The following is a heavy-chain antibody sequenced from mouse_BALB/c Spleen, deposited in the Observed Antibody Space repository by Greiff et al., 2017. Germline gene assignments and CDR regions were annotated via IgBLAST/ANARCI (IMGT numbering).Heavy chain of an antibody. Sequence: VKLMESGPGLVAPSQSLSITCTVSGFSLTSYDISWIRQPPGKGLEWLGVIWTGGGTNYNSAFMSRLSISKDNSKSQVFLKMNSLQTDDTAIYYCVRDGGSYAMDYWGQGTSVTVSS. CDR1: GFSLTSYD. CDR2: IWTGGGT. D-gene: IGHD1-1*02. CDR3: VRDGGSYAMDY. J-gene: IGHJ4*01. V-gene: IGHV2-9-2*01.